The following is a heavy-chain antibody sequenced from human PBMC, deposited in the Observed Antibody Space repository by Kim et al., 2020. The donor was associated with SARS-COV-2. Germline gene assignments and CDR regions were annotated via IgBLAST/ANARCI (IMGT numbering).Heavy chain of an antibody. J-gene: IGHJ5*02. Sequence: GGSLRLSCAASGFTFSSYAMSWVRQAPGKGLEWVSAISGSGGSTYYADSVKGRFTISRDNSKNTLYLQMNSLRAEDTAVYYCAKDPARPDHVLLWFGDPIPFRLNWFDPWGQGTLVTVSS. CDR1: GFTFSSYA. CDR2: ISGSGGST. CDR3: AKDPARPDHVLLWFGDPIPFRLNWFDP. V-gene: IGHV3-23*01. D-gene: IGHD3-10*01.